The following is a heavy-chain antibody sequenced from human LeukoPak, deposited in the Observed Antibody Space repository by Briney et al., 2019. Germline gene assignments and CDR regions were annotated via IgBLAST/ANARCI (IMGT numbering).Heavy chain of an antibody. CDR1: GGSISSGDYY. D-gene: IGHD3-3*01. Sequence: SQTLSLTRTVSGGSISSGDYYWSWIRQPPGKGLEWIGYIYYSGSTYYNPSLKSRVTISVDTSKNQFSLKLSSATAADTAVYYCAREVYYDFWSGYPDYWGQGTLVTVSS. CDR3: AREVYYDFWSGYPDY. V-gene: IGHV4-30-4*01. CDR2: IYYSGST. J-gene: IGHJ4*02.